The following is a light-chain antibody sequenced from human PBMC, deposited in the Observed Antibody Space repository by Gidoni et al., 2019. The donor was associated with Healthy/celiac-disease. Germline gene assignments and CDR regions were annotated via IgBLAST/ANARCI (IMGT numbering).Light chain of an antibody. CDR2: GAS. J-gene: IGKJ2*01. CDR1: QSVSSSY. CDR3: QQYGSPYT. Sequence: EIVLPQSPGTLSLSQGARATLSCRASQSVSSSYLAWYQQKPGQAPRLLLYGASSRATGIPDRFSGSGSGTDFTLTISRLEPEDFAVYYCQQYGSPYTFGQGTKLEIK. V-gene: IGKV3-20*01.